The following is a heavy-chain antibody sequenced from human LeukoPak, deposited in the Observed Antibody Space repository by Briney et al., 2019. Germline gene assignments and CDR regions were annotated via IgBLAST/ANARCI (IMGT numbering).Heavy chain of an antibody. CDR2: ICYSGSP. CDR3: ARDERQYSSQVNYYFYMDV. D-gene: IGHD6-19*01. V-gene: IGHV4-39*07. J-gene: IGHJ6*03. CDR1: GGSISSSSYY. Sequence: DPSETLSLTCTVSGGSISSSSYYWDWIRQPPGKGLEWIGSICYSGSPSYKPSLKSRLSISLDTSKNQFSLKLTSVTAADAAVYYCARDERQYSSQVNYYFYMDVWGKGTTVTVSS.